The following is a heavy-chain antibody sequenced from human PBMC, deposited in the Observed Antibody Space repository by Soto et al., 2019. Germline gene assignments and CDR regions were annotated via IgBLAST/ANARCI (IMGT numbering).Heavy chain of an antibody. Sequence: EVQLVESGGGLVKPGGSLRLSCAASGFTFSSYSMNWVRQAPGKGLEWVSSISSSSSYIYYADSVKGRFTISRDNAKNSLYLQMNRLRAEDTAVYYCARDKQWLVRGYYYGMDVWGQGTTVTVSS. CDR1: GFTFSSYS. J-gene: IGHJ6*02. V-gene: IGHV3-21*01. CDR3: ARDKQWLVRGYYYGMDV. CDR2: ISSSSSYI. D-gene: IGHD6-19*01.